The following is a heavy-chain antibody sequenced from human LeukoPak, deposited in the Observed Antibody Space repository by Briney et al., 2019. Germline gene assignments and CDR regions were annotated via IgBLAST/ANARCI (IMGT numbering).Heavy chain of an antibody. CDR1: GYTFTSYY. D-gene: IGHD6-19*01. J-gene: IGHJ6*03. CDR3: ARGVAAVAGFYMDV. Sequence: ASVKVSCKASGYTFTSYYMHWVRQAPGQGLEWMGWINPNSGGTNYAQKFQGRVTMTRDTSISTAYMELSRLRSDDTAVYYCARGVAAVAGFYMDVWGKGTTVTVSS. CDR2: INPNSGGT. V-gene: IGHV1-2*02.